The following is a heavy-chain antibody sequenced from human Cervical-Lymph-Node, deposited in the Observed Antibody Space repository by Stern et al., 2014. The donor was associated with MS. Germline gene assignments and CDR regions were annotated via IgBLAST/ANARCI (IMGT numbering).Heavy chain of an antibody. CDR1: GYTFTSYY. J-gene: IGHJ6*02. Sequence: QVQLVQSGAEVKKPGASVKLSCKASGYTFTSYYILWVRQAPGQGLECMGLINTSSGTPTYVQRFQGRITMTRDTSTTTVYLELSSLRSEDTAVYYCARGDGYPSSYYYGMDVWGQGTTVTVSS. CDR3: ARGDGYPSSYYYGMDV. CDR2: INTSSGTP. D-gene: IGHD5-24*01. V-gene: IGHV1-46*01.